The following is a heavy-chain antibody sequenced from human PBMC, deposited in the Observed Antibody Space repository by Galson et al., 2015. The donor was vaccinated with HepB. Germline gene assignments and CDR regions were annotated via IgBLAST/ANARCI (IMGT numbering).Heavy chain of an antibody. CDR2: IYPGDSDT. V-gene: IGHV5-51*01. CDR3: ARSRHGDYLETYAY. J-gene: IGHJ4*02. CDR1: GYNFTSYW. Sequence: QSGAEVKKPGESLKISCRGFGYNFTSYWIGWVRQMPGKGLEWMGVIYPGDSDTRYSPSFQGQVTISADMSISTAYLQWSSLKASDAAMYYCARSRHGDYLETYAYWGQGTLVIVSS. D-gene: IGHD4-17*01.